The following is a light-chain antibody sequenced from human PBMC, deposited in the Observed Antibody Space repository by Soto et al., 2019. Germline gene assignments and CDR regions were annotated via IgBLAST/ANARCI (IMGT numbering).Light chain of an antibody. Sequence: ETVLTQSPVTLSVSPGERATLSCRASQSVSGNLAWYQQRRGQAPRLLLYGASTRATAIPASFSGSGSGTEFNLTISGLQSEDFAVYYCQQYDNWPWTFGQGTQVEMK. CDR3: QQYDNWPWT. CDR1: QSVSGN. CDR2: GAS. V-gene: IGKV3-15*01. J-gene: IGKJ1*01.